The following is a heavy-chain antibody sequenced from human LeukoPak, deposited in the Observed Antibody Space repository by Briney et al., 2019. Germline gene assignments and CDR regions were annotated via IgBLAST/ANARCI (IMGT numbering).Heavy chain of an antibody. CDR1: GFNFKDA. V-gene: IGHV3-23*01. CDR3: AKDPYASADYYYYYYMDV. Sequence: GGSLRLSYATSGFNFKDAWLSWVRQAPGKGLEWVSAISGSGVSTYYADSVKGRFTISRDNSKNTLYLQMNSLRAEDTAVYYCAKDPYASADYYYYYYMDVWGKGTTVTVSS. CDR2: ISGSGVST. J-gene: IGHJ6*03.